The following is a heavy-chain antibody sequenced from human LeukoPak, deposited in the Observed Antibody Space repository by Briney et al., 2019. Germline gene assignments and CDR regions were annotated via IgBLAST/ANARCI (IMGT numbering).Heavy chain of an antibody. Sequence: SETLSLTCAVYGGSISSYYWSWIRQPPGKGLEWIGYIYYSGSTNYNPSLKSRVTISVDTSKNQFSLKLSSVTAADTAVYYCARTSYYYDSSGYYYPYYFDYWGQGTLVTVSS. V-gene: IGHV4-59*01. CDR2: IYYSGST. J-gene: IGHJ4*02. D-gene: IGHD3-22*01. CDR3: ARTSYYYDSSGYYYPYYFDY. CDR1: GGSISSYY.